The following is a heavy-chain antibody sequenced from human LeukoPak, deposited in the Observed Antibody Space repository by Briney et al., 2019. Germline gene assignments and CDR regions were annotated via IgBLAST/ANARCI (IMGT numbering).Heavy chain of an antibody. CDR2: IYYSGST. J-gene: IGHJ4*02. V-gene: IGHV4-59*01. CDR3: ARSRGYSYGDDY. D-gene: IGHD5-18*01. Sequence: PSETLSLTCTVSGGSISSYYWSWIRQPPGKGLEWIGYIYYSGSTNYNPSLKSRVTISVDTSKNQFSLKLSSVTAAGTAVYCCARSRGYSYGDDYWGQGTLVTVSS. CDR1: GGSISSYY.